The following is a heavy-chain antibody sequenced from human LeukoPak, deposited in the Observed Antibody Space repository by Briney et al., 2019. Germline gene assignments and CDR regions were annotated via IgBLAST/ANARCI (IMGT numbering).Heavy chain of an antibody. CDR2: INPSGGST. D-gene: IGHD6-19*01. CDR1: GYTFTGYY. J-gene: IGHJ4*02. V-gene: IGHV1-46*01. Sequence: ASVKVSCKASGYTFTGYYMHWVRQAPGQGLEWMGIINPSGGSTNYAQKFRGRVTMTRDTSTSTVYMELSSLRSEDTAVYYCARYLPSGWSHRGFDYWGQGTLVTVSS. CDR3: ARYLPSGWSHRGFDY.